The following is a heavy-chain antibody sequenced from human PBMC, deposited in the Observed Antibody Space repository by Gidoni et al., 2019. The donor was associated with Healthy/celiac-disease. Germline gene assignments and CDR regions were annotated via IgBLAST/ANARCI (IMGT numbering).Heavy chain of an antibody. Sequence: QVQLQESGPGLVKPSETLSLTCAVSGYSISSGYYWGWIRQPPGKGLEWIGSIYHSGSTYYNPSLKSRVTISVDTSKNQFSLKLSSLTAADTAVYYCAGRAPQYYDFWSGSTHFDYWGQGTLVTVSS. D-gene: IGHD3-3*01. CDR2: IYHSGST. J-gene: IGHJ4*02. V-gene: IGHV4-38-2*01. CDR1: GYSISSGYY. CDR3: AGRAPQYYDFWSGSTHFDY.